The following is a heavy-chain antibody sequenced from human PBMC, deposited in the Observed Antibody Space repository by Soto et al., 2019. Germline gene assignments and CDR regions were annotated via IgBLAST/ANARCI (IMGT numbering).Heavy chain of an antibody. V-gene: IGHV3-13*01. CDR1: GFAFSTFD. CDR3: ARGRSFSYDSTPPPMFDP. CDR2: IGTLSDT. D-gene: IGHD3-10*01. Sequence: GGSLRLSCAGSGFAFSTFDIHWVRQAPGKGLEWVSGIGTLSDTFYAASVQGRFTISRQNAKNSVYLQMNSLRAGDTVFYYCARGRSFSYDSTPPPMFDPWGQGTLVTVSS. J-gene: IGHJ5*02.